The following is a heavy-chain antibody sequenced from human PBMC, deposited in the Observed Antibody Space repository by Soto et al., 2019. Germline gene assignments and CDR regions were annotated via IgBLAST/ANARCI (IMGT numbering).Heavy chain of an antibody. Sequence: PSETLSLTCTVSGGSISSYYWSWIRQPPGKGLEWIGYIYYSGSTNHNPSLKSRVTISVDTSKNQFSLKLTSVTAADTAVYYCARHRRTTVAKFYFDNWGQGALVTVSS. D-gene: IGHD4-4*01. CDR3: ARHRRTTVAKFYFDN. V-gene: IGHV4-59*08. CDR2: IYYSGST. J-gene: IGHJ4*02. CDR1: GGSISSYY.